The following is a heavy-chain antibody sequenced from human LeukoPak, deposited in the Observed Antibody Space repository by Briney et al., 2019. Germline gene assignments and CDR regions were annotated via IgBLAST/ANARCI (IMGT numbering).Heavy chain of an antibody. CDR3: ARVRKTIAAAGFDY. D-gene: IGHD6-13*01. V-gene: IGHV3-21*01. J-gene: IGHJ4*02. CDR1: GFTFSSYS. Sequence: GGSLRLSCAVSGFTFSSYSMNWVRQAPGKGLEWVSSISSSSSYIYYADSVKGRFTISRDNAKNSLYLQMNSLRAEDTAVYYCARVRKTIAAAGFDYWGQGTLVTVSS. CDR2: ISSSSSYI.